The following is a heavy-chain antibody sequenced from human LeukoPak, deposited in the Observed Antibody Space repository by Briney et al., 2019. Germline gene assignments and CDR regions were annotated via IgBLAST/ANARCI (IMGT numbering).Heavy chain of an antibody. V-gene: IGHV3-7*01. CDR2: IKEDGSEK. CDR1: GFTFSSYW. Sequence: GGSLRLSCAASGFTFSSYWMSWVRQAPGKGLEWVAHIKEDGSEKYYVDSAKGRFTISRDNAKNSLYLQMNSLRAEDTAVYYCARDPSSWDYYFDYWGQGTLVTVSS. D-gene: IGHD6-13*01. J-gene: IGHJ4*02. CDR3: ARDPSSWDYYFDY.